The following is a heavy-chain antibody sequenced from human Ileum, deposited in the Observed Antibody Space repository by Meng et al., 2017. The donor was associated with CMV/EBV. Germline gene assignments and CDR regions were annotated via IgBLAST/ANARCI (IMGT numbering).Heavy chain of an antibody. J-gene: IGHJ5*02. CDR3: ARGGGYRFDP. Sequence: LSGAACGFTFNNYWMHWVRQAPGKGLVWVSRVNADGSITTYADSVKGRFTISRDNAKNTLYLQMNSLRAEDTAVYYCARGGGYRFDPWGQGTLVTVSS. V-gene: IGHV3-74*01. D-gene: IGHD2-2*01. CDR1: GFTFNNYW. CDR2: VNADGSIT.